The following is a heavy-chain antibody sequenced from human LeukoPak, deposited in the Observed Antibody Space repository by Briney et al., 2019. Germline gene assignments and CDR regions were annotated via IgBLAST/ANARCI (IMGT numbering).Heavy chain of an antibody. CDR3: ARGYSSSWSSRLYGMDV. V-gene: IGHV4-59*01. CDR1: GGSISSYY. Sequence: SETLSLTCTVSGGSISSYYWSWIRQPPGKGLEWIGYIYYSGSTNYNTSLKSRVTISVDTSKNQFSLKLSSVTAADTAVYYCARGYSSSWSSRLYGMDVWGQGTTVTVSS. CDR2: IYYSGST. J-gene: IGHJ6*02. D-gene: IGHD6-13*01.